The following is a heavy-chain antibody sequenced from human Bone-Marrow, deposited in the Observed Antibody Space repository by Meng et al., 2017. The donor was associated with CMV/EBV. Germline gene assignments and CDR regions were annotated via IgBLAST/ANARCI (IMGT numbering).Heavy chain of an antibody. CDR2: INWNGGST. Sequence: GGSLRLSCAASGFTFDDYGMSWVRQAPGKGLEWVSGINWNGGSTGYADSVKGRFTISRDNAKNSLYLQMNSLRAEDTALYYCARTQYNWNDVALSNIDYWGQGTLVTVSS. V-gene: IGHV3-20*04. J-gene: IGHJ4*02. D-gene: IGHD1-20*01. CDR1: GFTFDDYG. CDR3: ARTQYNWNDVALSNIDY.